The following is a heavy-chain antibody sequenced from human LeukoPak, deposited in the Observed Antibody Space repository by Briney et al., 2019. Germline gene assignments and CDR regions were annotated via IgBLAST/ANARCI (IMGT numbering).Heavy chain of an antibody. CDR1: GVSVSSYY. V-gene: IGHV4-4*07. Sequence: KASETLSLTCTVSGVSVSSYYWIWIRQPAGRGLEWIGRIDASGSTNFNPSLKSRVTMSVDSSKNQLSLKLSSVTAADTALYYCARKDGDIWGQGTMVTVSS. J-gene: IGHJ3*02. D-gene: IGHD5-24*01. CDR2: IDASGST. CDR3: ARKDGDI.